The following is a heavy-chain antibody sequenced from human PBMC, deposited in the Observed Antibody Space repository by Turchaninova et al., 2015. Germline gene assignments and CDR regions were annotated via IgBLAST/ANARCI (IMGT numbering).Heavy chain of an antibody. CDR2: FYYSGST. CDR3: ARGSRGYSYG. D-gene: IGHD5-18*01. CDR1: GGPINSSSYY. Sequence: QLQLQESGPGLVKPSEPLSLLCTVSGGPINSSSYYWGWIRQPPGKGLEWIGTFYYSGSTYYNPSLKSRVTISVDTSKNHFSLRLSSVTAADTAVYYCARGSRGYSYGWGQGTLVTVSS. V-gene: IGHV4-39*07. J-gene: IGHJ4*02.